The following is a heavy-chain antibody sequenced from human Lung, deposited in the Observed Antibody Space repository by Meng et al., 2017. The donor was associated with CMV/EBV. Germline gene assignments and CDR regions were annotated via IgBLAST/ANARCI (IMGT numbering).Heavy chain of an antibody. J-gene: IGHJ4*02. V-gene: IGHV1-2*02. CDR1: GYTFTAHY. D-gene: IGHD7-27*01. Sequence: ASVXVSCKASGYTFTAHYFHWVRQAPGQGLEWMGWIHPHRGDTNYAQQFQGRVTLTRDTSINTGYMELTRLTSDDTAVYYCARDNNWGPDYWGQGTVVTVDS. CDR2: IHPHRGDT. CDR3: ARDNNWGPDY.